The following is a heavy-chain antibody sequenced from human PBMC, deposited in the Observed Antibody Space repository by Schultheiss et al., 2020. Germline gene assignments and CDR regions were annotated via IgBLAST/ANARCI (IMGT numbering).Heavy chain of an antibody. CDR1: GGSISSSSYY. CDR2: IYYSGSA. CDR3: ARTIVVVPASNYYYNMDV. V-gene: IGHV4-39*07. D-gene: IGHD2-2*01. J-gene: IGHJ6*04. Sequence: SETMSLTCTVSGGSISSSSYYWGWIRQPPGKGLEWIGYIYYSGSAYYNPSLKSRVTISVDTSKNQFSLKLSSVTAADTAVYYCARTIVVVPASNYYYNMDVWGKGTTVTVSS.